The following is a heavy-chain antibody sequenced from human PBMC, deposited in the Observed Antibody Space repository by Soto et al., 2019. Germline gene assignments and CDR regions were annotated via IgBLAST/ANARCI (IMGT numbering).Heavy chain of an antibody. CDR1: GYSFSSYW. D-gene: IGHD3-3*01. J-gene: IGHJ3*02. Sequence: GGSLKISRNGSGYSFSSYWIGWGRPMPGKGLEWMGIIYPGDSDTRNSPSFQGQVTISADKSISTAYLQWSSLKASDTAMYYCARLLTIFGVVPSGAFDIWGQGTMVTVSS. CDR3: ARLLTIFGVVPSGAFDI. V-gene: IGHV5-51*01. CDR2: IYPGDSDT.